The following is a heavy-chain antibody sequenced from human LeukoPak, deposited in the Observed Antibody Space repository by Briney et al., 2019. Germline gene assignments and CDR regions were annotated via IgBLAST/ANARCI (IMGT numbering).Heavy chain of an antibody. CDR2: ISYSGTT. CDR3: ARDLLMVYAFDY. V-gene: IGHV4-39*07. CDR1: GGSISSRPYY. D-gene: IGHD2-8*01. Sequence: PSETLSLTCTVSGGSISSRPYYWGWVRQPPGKGLEWIGTISYSGTTYYSPSLKSRVTISVDTSKNQFSLKLSSVTAADTAVYYCARDLLMVYAFDYWGQGTLVTVSS. J-gene: IGHJ4*02.